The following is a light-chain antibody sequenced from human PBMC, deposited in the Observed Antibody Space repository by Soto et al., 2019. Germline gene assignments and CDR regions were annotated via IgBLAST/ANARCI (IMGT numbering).Light chain of an antibody. CDR2: AAS. Sequence: DIQMTQSPSSLSASVGDRVTITCLASQSVSSYLNWYQHKPGKAPKLLIYAASSLQSGVPSRFSGRGSGTDLTLTISSLQPEDFATYYCQQSYNTPPNFGGGTKVDI. CDR1: QSVSSY. J-gene: IGKJ4*01. V-gene: IGKV1-39*01. CDR3: QQSYNTPPN.